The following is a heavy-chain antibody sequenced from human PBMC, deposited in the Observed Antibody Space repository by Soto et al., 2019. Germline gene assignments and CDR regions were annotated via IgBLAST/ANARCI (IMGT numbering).Heavy chain of an antibody. Sequence: QVQLVQSGAEVKKPGASVKVSCKASGYTFTSYDINWVRQATGQGLEWMGWMNPNSGSTGYAQKFQGRVTMTRNTSISTAYMELSSLRSEDTAVYYCARGYSGYDYYYYYYMDVWGKGTTVTVSS. D-gene: IGHD5-12*01. CDR3: ARGYSGYDYYYYYYMDV. J-gene: IGHJ6*03. CDR1: GYTFTSYD. CDR2: MNPNSGST. V-gene: IGHV1-8*01.